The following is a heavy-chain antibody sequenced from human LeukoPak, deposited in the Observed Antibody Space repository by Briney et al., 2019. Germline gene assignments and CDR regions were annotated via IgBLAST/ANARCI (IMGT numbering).Heavy chain of an antibody. V-gene: IGHV4-59*01. CDR1: GGSISSYY. Sequence: SETLSLTCSVSGGSISSYYWSWIRQPPGKGLEYIGYIYYSGSTNYNPSLKSRVTISVDTSKNQFSLKLRSVTAADTAVYYCASWGYCSSTSCSILGHYYMDVWGKGTTVTVSS. CDR2: IYYSGST. CDR3: ASWGYCSSTSCSILGHYYMDV. D-gene: IGHD2-2*01. J-gene: IGHJ6*03.